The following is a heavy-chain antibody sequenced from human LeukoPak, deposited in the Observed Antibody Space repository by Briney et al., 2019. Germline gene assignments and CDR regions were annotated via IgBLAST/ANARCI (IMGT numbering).Heavy chain of an antibody. Sequence: SETLTLTCTVSGGSMSSYYWSWIRQPPGKGLEWIGYIYATGSTNYNPSLKSRVTISVDTSKNQFSLNLRSVTAADTAVYYCARHGSVRSPLGPWGQGTLVTVSS. J-gene: IGHJ5*02. CDR3: ARHGSVRSPLGP. CDR1: GGSMSSYY. V-gene: IGHV4-4*09. CDR2: IYATGST. D-gene: IGHD3-10*01.